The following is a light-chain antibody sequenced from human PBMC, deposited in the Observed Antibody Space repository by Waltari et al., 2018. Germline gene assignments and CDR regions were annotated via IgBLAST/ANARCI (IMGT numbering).Light chain of an antibody. CDR3: SSYTISATVV. Sequence: QSALTQPASVSGSPGQSIAISCTGTSSDVGAYDYVSWYQQHPGKAPKLMIFEVSKRPSGVSNRFSGSKSGNTASLTISGLQAEDEADYFCSSYTISATVVFGGGTKLTVL. J-gene: IGLJ2*01. CDR2: EVS. CDR1: SSDVGAYDY. V-gene: IGLV2-14*01.